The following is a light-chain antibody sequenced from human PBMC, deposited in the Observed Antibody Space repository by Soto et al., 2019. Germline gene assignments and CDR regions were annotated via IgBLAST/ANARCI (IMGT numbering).Light chain of an antibody. V-gene: IGKV4-1*01. J-gene: IGKJ4*01. Sequence: DIGLTQSPDSLAVSLAERATINCKSSQSVLYSSNNKNYLAWYQQNPGQLPKLLIYWASTRESGVPDRFSGSGSGTDFTLTISSLQAEDVAVYYCQQYYSTPLTFGGGTKVEIK. CDR1: QSVLYSSNNKNY. CDR3: QQYYSTPLT. CDR2: WAS.